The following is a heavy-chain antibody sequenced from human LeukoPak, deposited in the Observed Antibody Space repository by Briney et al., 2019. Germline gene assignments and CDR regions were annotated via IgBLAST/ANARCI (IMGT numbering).Heavy chain of an antibody. J-gene: IGHJ3*02. CDR1: GFTFSSYW. V-gene: IGHV3-7*01. CDR3: ARDPTADAFDI. Sequence: GGSLRLSCAASGFTFSSYWMSWVRQAPGKGLEWVANIKQDGSEKYYVDSVKGRFAISRDNAKNSLYLQMNSLRAEDTAVYYCARDPTADAFDIWGQGTMVTVSS. CDR2: IKQDGSEK.